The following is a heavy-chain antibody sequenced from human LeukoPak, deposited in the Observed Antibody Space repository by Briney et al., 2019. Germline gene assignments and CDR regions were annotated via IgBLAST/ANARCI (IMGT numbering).Heavy chain of an antibody. J-gene: IGHJ4*02. CDR2: IKTDGSFS. Sequence: GGSLRLSCAASGFTFNSYWMHWVRQAPGKGLVWVSRIKTDGSFSDYADAVKGRFTISRDNAKNTLYLQMNSLRAEDSAVYYCVKDRSTVTLFDYWGQGDLVTVSS. D-gene: IGHD4-17*01. V-gene: IGHV3-74*01. CDR1: GFTFNSYW. CDR3: VKDRSTVTLFDY.